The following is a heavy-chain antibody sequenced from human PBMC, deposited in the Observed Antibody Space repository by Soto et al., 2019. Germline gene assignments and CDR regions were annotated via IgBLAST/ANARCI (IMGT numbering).Heavy chain of an antibody. D-gene: IGHD3-9*01. CDR3: ARDQLRYFDWLLFHPPGVDY. CDR1: GYTFTSYA. J-gene: IGHJ4*02. CDR2: INAGNGNT. Sequence: ASLKVSCKASGYTFTSYAMHWVRQAPGQRLEWMGWINAGNGNTKYSQKFQGRVTITRDTSASTAYMELSSLRSEDTAVYYCARDQLRYFDWLLFHPPGVDYWGQGTLVTVS. V-gene: IGHV1-3*01.